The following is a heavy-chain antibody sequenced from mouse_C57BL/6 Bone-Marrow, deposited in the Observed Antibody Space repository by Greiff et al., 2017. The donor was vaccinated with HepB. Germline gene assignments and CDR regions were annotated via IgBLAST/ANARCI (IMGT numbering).Heavy chain of an antibody. V-gene: IGHV2-4*01. J-gene: IGHJ1*03. Sequence: QVQLKQSGPGLVQPSQSLSITCTVSGFSLTSYGVHWVRQPPGKGLEWLGVIWSGGSTDYNAAFISRLSISKDNSKSQVFFKMNSLQADDTAIYYCAKNYYYGLWYFDVWGTGTTVTVSS. D-gene: IGHD1-1*01. CDR3: AKNYYYGLWYFDV. CDR1: GFSLTSYG. CDR2: IWSGGST.